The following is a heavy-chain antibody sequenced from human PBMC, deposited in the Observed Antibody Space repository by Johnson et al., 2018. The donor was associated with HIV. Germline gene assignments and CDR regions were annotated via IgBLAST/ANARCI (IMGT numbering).Heavy chain of an antibody. Sequence: QVQLVESGGGVVQLSCAASGFTFSSFAIHWVRQAPGKGLEWVAVISYDGSNKYYADSVKGRFTISRDNSKNTLYLQMNSLRVEDTAVYYCAKGRNTYGADVFDIWGQGTMVTVSS. CDR2: ISYDGSNK. D-gene: IGHD4/OR15-4a*01. V-gene: IGHV3-30-3*01. CDR1: GFTFSSFA. J-gene: IGHJ3*02. CDR3: AKGRNTYGADVFDI.